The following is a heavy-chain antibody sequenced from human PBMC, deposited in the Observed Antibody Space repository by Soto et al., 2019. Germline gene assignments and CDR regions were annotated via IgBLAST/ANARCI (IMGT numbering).Heavy chain of an antibody. CDR3: ARRIRGIAVAGTVRGRPPLKYYYMDV. J-gene: IGHJ6*03. V-gene: IGHV1-18*01. CDR1: GYTFTSYG. CDR2: ISAYNGNT. D-gene: IGHD6-19*01. Sequence: QVQLVQSGAEVKKPGASVKVSCKASGYTFTSYGISWGRQAPGQGLEWMGWISAYNGNTNYAQKLQGRVTMTTDTSTSTAYMELRSLRSDDTAVYYCARRIRGIAVAGTVRGRPPLKYYYMDVGGKGTTVTVSS.